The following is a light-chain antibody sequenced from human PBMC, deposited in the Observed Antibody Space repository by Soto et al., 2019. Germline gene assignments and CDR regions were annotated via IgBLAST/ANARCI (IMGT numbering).Light chain of an antibody. V-gene: IGKV3-20*01. CDR2: DAS. J-gene: IGKJ2*01. CDR3: QQYGSSPYT. CDR1: HSVNSY. Sequence: EIVLTQSPATLSLSPGERATLSCRASHSVNSYLAWYQHKPGQAPRLLIYDASNRAAGIPDRFSGSGSGTDFTLTISRLEPEDFAVYYCQQYGSSPYTFGQGTKLEIK.